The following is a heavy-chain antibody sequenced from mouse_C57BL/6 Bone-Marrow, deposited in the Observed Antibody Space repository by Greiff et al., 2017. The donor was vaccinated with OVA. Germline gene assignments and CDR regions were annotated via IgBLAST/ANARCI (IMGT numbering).Heavy chain of an antibody. CDR3: ARQLRLRLAWCAY. CDR2: IDPSDSYT. V-gene: IGHV1-69*01. CDR1: GYTFTSYW. D-gene: IGHD3-2*02. J-gene: IGHJ3*01. Sequence: QVQLQQPGAELVMPGASVKLSCKASGYTFTSYWMHWVKQRPGQGLEWIGEIDPSDSYTNYNQKFKGKSTLTVDKSSSTAYMQLSSLTSEDSAVYYCARQLRLRLAWCAYWGQGTLVTVSA.